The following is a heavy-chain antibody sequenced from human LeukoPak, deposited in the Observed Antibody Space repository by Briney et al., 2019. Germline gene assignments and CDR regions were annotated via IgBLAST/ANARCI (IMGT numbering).Heavy chain of an antibody. V-gene: IGHV3-7*01. CDR3: ARGSGRQQLEQNY. D-gene: IGHD6-13*01. CDR2: IREDGSVI. Sequence: GGSLRLSCVASGFTFSIYWMSWVRQAPGRGPEWLAIIREDGSVIWDVESVRGRFTISRDNAKNSVYLEMNSLRAEDTAVYYCARGSGRQQLEQNYWGQGNLVTVSS. CDR1: GFTFSIYW. J-gene: IGHJ4*02.